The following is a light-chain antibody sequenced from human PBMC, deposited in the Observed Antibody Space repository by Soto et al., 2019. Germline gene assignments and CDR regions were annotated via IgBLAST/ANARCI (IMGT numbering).Light chain of an antibody. CDR1: QSVSSN. V-gene: IGKV3-15*01. CDR3: QQYNNWPTWT. Sequence: DIVVTQSPATLSVSPGEIATLFCRASQSVSSNLAWYQQKPGQAHRLLIYGASTRAAGIPARFSGSGSGTDFTLTISSLQSEDFAVYYGQQYNNWPTWTFGQGTKVDIK. J-gene: IGKJ1*01. CDR2: GAS.